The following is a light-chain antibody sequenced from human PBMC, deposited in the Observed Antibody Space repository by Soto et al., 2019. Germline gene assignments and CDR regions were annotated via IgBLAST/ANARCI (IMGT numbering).Light chain of an antibody. J-gene: IGKJ2*01. Sequence: EIVLTQSPATLSLSPGERATLSCRASQSVISYLAWYQQKPGQAPRLLIYDASNRATVISARFSGSGSGTDFSLTIRSLEPEDFAVYYCQQRSNWARYTFGQGTKLE. CDR3: QQRSNWARYT. CDR1: QSVISY. CDR2: DAS. V-gene: IGKV3-11*01.